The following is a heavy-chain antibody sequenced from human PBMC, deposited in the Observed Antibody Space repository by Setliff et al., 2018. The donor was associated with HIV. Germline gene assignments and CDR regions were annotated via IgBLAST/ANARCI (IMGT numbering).Heavy chain of an antibody. D-gene: IGHD6-13*01. CDR3: AMGGSNTWYSS. CDR2: VNTHGSSA. J-gene: IGHJ5*02. CDR1: GFTFTDYW. Sequence: PGGSLRLSCAASGFTFTDYWMHWVRQAPGKGLVCVARVNTHGSSANYADSVKGRFTFSRDNAKNTLYLQMNGLRADDTAVYYCAMGGSNTWYSSWGQGALVTVSS. V-gene: IGHV3-74*01.